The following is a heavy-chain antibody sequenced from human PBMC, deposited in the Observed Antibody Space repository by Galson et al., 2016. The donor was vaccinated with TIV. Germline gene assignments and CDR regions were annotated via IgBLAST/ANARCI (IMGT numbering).Heavy chain of an antibody. D-gene: IGHD2-21*01. V-gene: IGHV1-24*01. CDR1: GYFLSKIS. CDR2: FDPAEGET. J-gene: IGHJ3*02. CDR3: GTGFRGARDI. Sequence: SVKVSCKVSGYFLSKISMHWVRQVPGKGLEWMGGFDPAEGETIYAQRFRGRVSMTEDISTDTAHMELSSLRSDDTAVYFCGTGFRGARDIWGQGTMVTVSS.